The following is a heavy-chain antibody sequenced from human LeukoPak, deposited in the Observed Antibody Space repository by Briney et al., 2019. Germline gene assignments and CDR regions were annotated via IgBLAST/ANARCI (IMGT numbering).Heavy chain of an antibody. Sequence: ASVKVSCKASGYTFTSYYMHWVRQAPGQGLEWMGWINPNSGGTNYAQKFQGRVTMTRDTSISTAYMELSRLRSDDTAVYYCASDIVVVPAYYNYYYYGMDVWGQGTTVTVSS. D-gene: IGHD2-2*01. CDR3: ASDIVVVPAYYNYYYYGMDV. V-gene: IGHV1-2*02. CDR2: INPNSGGT. J-gene: IGHJ6*02. CDR1: GYTFTSYY.